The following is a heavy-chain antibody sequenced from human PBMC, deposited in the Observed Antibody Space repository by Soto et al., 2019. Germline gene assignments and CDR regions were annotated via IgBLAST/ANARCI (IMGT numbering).Heavy chain of an antibody. Sequence: SETLSLTCSVSGGSISSGGYYWSWIRQHPGKGLEWIGYIYYSGSTYYNPSLKSRVTISVDTSKNQFSLKLSSVTVADTAVYYCARSLSLDYIWGSYRYDAFDTWGQGTMVTVSS. V-gene: IGHV4-31*03. D-gene: IGHD3-16*02. CDR1: GGSISSGGYY. CDR3: ARSLSLDYIWGSYRYDAFDT. CDR2: IYYSGST. J-gene: IGHJ3*02.